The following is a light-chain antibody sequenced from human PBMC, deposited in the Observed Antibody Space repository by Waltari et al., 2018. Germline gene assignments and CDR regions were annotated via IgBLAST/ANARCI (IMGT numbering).Light chain of an antibody. CDR3: QQYHYWPVT. CDR2: GAS. Sequence: EIVMTQSPATLSVSPGETATLFCRASQRVTNLDWYQQSPGQAPRLLIYGASTRATGVPARFSGSGSGTEFTLIISSLQSEDFAVYYCQQYHYWPVTFGQGTKVDVK. J-gene: IGKJ1*01. V-gene: IGKV3-15*01. CDR1: QRVTN.